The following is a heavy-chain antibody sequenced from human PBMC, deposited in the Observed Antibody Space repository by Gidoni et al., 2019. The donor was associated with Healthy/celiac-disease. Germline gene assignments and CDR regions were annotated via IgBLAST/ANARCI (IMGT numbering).Heavy chain of an antibody. CDR3: ARGGGYSSSWYGIGFDY. V-gene: IGHV3-33*01. D-gene: IGHD6-13*01. J-gene: IGHJ4*02. CDR1: GFTFSSYG. CDR2: ICYDGSNK. Sequence: QVQLVESGGGVVQPGRSLRLSCAASGFTFSSYGMHWVRQAPGKGLEWVAVICYDGSNKYYADSVKGRFTISRDNSKNTLYLQMNSLRAEDTAVYYCARGGGYSSSWYGIGFDYGGQGTLVTVSS.